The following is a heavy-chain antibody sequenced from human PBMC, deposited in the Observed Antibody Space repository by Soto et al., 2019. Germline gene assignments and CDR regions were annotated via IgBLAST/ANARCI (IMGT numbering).Heavy chain of an antibody. CDR3: AKDWDVRPLAAQSALFDY. Sequence: PGGSLRLSGAASGLPFSRYAMSWVRQAPGKGLEWVSAISGSGGSTYYADSVKGRFTISRDNSKNTLYLQMNSLRAEDTAVYYCAKDWDVRPLAAQSALFDYWGQGTLVTVSS. J-gene: IGHJ4*02. V-gene: IGHV3-23*01. CDR2: ISGSGGST. D-gene: IGHD6-6*01. CDR1: GLPFSRYA.